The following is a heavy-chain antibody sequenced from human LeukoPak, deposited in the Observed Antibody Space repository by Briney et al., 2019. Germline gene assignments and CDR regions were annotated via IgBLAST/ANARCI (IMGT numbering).Heavy chain of an antibody. V-gene: IGHV1-8*01. J-gene: IGHJ3*02. D-gene: IGHD2-2*01. CDR1: GYTFSSHD. Sequence: ASVKVSCKASGYTFSSHDIIWVRQATGQGLEWMGWMNPNNGNTGYAQKFQGRVTLTRNTAVSTAYMELSSLRSEDMAVYYCARERASYAAFDIWGQGTMVTVSS. CDR2: MNPNNGNT. CDR3: ARERASYAAFDI.